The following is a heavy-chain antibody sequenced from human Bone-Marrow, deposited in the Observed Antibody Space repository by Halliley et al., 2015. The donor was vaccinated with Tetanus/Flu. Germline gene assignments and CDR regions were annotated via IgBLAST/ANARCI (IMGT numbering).Heavy chain of an antibody. J-gene: IGHJ3*02. CDR3: ARDEDDYLWGGYRPHDGFDI. V-gene: IGHV1-18*04. CDR2: ISAYNGKT. Sequence: QVQLVQSGAEVKKTGASVKVSCKTSGYTFATYAITWVRQAPGQGLEWMGLISAYNGKTNYSQKFQGRVTMTTDTSTSTVYMELGSLRSDGTAVYYCARDEDDYLWGGYRPHDGFDIWGQGTMVTVSP. D-gene: IGHD3-16*02. CDR1: GYTFATYA.